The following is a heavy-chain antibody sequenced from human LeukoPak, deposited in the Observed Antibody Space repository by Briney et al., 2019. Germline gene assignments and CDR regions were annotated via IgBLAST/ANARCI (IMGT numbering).Heavy chain of an antibody. J-gene: IGHJ3*02. CDR1: GGSFSGYY. CDR2: INHSGST. D-gene: IGHD3-10*01. CDR3: ARHGKGSGSSTYAFDI. Sequence: PSETLSLTCAVYGGSFSGYYWSWIRQPPGKGLEWIGEINHSGSTNYNPSLKSRLTISVDTSKNQFSLKLSSVTAADTAVYYCARHGKGSGSSTYAFDIWGQGTMVTVSS. V-gene: IGHV4-34*01.